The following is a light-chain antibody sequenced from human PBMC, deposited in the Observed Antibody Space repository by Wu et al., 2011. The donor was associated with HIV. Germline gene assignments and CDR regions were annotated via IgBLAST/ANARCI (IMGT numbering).Light chain of an antibody. V-gene: IGKV3-20*01. J-gene: IGKJ2*03. CDR3: QQYGSSPKS. CDR2: GAS. CDR1: QSVNNNY. Sequence: RATLSCRASQSVNNNYLAWYQQKSGQAPRLLIYGASTRATGIPDKFSGSGSGTDFTLTISRLEPEDFALYFCQQYGSSPKSFGQGTKLEIK.